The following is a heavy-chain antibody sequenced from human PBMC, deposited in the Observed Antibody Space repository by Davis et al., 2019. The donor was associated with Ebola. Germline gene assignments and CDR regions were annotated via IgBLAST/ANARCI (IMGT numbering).Heavy chain of an antibody. CDR3: ARVGVPAAIGYFDY. D-gene: IGHD2-2*01. V-gene: IGHV4-30-4*02. CDR2: IYTSGDT. Sequence: SETLSLTCTVSGGSINSGDYFWSWIRQPPGKGLEFIGYIYTSGDTYYNPSLQSRLTVSMDTSMKQFSLKLSSVTAADTAVYYCARVGVPAAIGYFDYWGQGTLVTVSS. J-gene: IGHJ4*02. CDR1: GGSINSGDYF.